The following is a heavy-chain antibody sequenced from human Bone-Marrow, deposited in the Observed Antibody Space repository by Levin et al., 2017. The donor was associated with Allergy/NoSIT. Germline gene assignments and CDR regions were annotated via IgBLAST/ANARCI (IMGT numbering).Heavy chain of an antibody. J-gene: IGHJ4*02. CDR1: GYPFGAYY. CDR3: ARMGDCTYNSCYSREDF. D-gene: IGHD2-2*01. Sequence: ASVQVSCKASGYPFGAYYLHWVRQAPGQGLEWMGRIDPNSGGTNYAQNFQGRVTMTRDTSISTAYMELSRLTSDDTAVYFCARMGDCTYNSCYSREDFWGQGTLVTVSS. CDR2: IDPNSGGT. V-gene: IGHV1-2*06.